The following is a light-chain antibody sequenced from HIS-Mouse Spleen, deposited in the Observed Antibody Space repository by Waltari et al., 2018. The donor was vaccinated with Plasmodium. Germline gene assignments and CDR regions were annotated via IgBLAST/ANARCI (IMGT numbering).Light chain of an antibody. V-gene: IGKV1-39*01. CDR1: QSISSY. CDR3: QQSYSNWT. J-gene: IGKJ1*01. Sequence: DIQMTQSPSSLSASVGDRVNITCRASQSISSYLNWYHQKPGKAPKLLIYAASSLQSGVPSRFSGSGSGTDFTLTISSLQPEDFATYYCQQSYSNWTFGQGTKVEIK. CDR2: AAS.